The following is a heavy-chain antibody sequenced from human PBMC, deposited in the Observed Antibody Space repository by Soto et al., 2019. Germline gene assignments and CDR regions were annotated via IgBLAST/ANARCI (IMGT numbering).Heavy chain of an antibody. V-gene: IGHV3-48*01. D-gene: IGHD1-26*01. CDR3: ARAGARPGGGSDY. CDR2: ISSSTTTI. Sequence: EVQLVESGGALVQPGGSLRLSCAASGFTFSIYSINWVRQAPGKGLEWISYISSSTTTIYYADSVRGRFIISRDSGKLYLQMNSLRAEDTAVYYCARAGARPGGGSDYWGQGTLVTVSS. CDR1: GFTFSIYS. J-gene: IGHJ4*02.